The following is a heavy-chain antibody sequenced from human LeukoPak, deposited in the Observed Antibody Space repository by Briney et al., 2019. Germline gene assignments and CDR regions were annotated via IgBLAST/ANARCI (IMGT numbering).Heavy chain of an antibody. CDR1: GFTFRSYW. D-gene: IGHD2-15*01. CDR3: GRFGYVAAVDS. CDR2: IEPAGSAT. Sequence: PGGSLRLSCTASGFTFRSYWMTWVRQAPGQGLEWVANIEPAGSATYYVDSVKGRFTISRDNAKNLLYLQMNSLRAEDSAVYHCGRFGYVAAVDSWGQGALVTVSS. V-gene: IGHV3-7*01. J-gene: IGHJ4*02.